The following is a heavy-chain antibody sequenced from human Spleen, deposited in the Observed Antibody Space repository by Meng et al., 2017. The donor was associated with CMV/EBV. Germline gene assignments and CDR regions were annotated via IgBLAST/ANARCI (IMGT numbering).Heavy chain of an antibody. J-gene: IGHJ4*02. CDR3: AKDPRHNGDYMVYNFDY. CDR2: IHYDGVNK. CDR1: GFSFTSYG. V-gene: IGHV3-30*02. Sequence: GESLKISCAASGFSFTSYGMHWVRQPPGKGLEWVAVIHYDGVNKYYADSVKGRFTISRDSSKNTVYLEMNSLRVEDTAVYFCAKDPRHNGDYMVYNFDYWGQGTLFTFSS. D-gene: IGHD4-17*01.